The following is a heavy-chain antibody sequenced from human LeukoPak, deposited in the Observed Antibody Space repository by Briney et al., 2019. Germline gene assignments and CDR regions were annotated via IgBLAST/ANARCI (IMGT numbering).Heavy chain of an antibody. D-gene: IGHD3-3*01. J-gene: IGHJ4*02. CDR2: ISTSGSTK. V-gene: IGHV3-48*03. Sequence: PGGCLRLSCAASRFTFSSNEMNWVSQDRGKWRGLVSYISTSGSTKYYADSVKGRFTISRDNAKNSLYLQMHSLRAEDTAVYYCARERDGWSGVPFDYWGQGTLVTVSS. CDR1: RFTFSSNE. CDR3: ARERDGWSGVPFDY.